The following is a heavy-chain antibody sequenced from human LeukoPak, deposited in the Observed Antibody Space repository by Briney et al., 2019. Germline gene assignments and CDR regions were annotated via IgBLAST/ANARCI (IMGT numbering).Heavy chain of an antibody. CDR2: ISAYNGNT. V-gene: IGHV1-18*01. CDR1: GYTFTSYG. Sequence: GASVKVSCKASGYTFTSYGISWVRQAPGQGLEWMGWISAYNGNTNYAQKLQGRVTMTTDTSTSTAYMELRSLRSDDTAVYYCARGPNVLLWFGESPTFDYWGQGTLVTVSS. J-gene: IGHJ4*02. CDR3: ARGPNVLLWFGESPTFDY. D-gene: IGHD3-10*01.